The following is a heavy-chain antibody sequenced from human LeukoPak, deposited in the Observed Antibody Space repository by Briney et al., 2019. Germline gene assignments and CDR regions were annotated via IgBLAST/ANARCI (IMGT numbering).Heavy chain of an antibody. CDR2: ISSSSSYI. D-gene: IGHD3-10*02. J-gene: IGHJ6*04. V-gene: IGHV3-21*01. CDR3: AELGITMIGGV. CDR1: GLTFSSYS. Sequence: GGSLRLSCAASGLTFSSYSMNWVRQAPGKGLEWVSSISSSSSYIKYADSVKGRFTISRDNAKNSLYLQMNSLRAEDTAVYYCAELGITMIGGVWGKGTTVTISS.